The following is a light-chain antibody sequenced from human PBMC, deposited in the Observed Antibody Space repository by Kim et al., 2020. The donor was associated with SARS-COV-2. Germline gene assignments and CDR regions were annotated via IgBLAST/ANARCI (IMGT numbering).Light chain of an antibody. CDR2: DNN. V-gene: IGLV1-51*01. Sequence: PGQKVTISCSGSSSNIGNNYVSWHQQLPGTAPKLLIYDNNKRPSGIPDRFSGSKSGTSATLGITGLQTGDEADYYCTSYTGANTVVFGGGTQLTVL. CDR3: TSYTGANTVV. CDR1: SSNIGNNY. J-gene: IGLJ2*01.